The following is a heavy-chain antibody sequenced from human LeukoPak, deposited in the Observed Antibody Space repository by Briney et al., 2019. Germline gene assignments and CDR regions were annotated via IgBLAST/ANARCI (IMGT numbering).Heavy chain of an antibody. CDR3: ARHSSGFGESATDY. V-gene: IGHV5-51*01. J-gene: IGHJ4*02. D-gene: IGHD3-10*01. Sequence: GESLKISCKGFGYSFTSYWIGWVRQMPGKGLEWMGIIYPGDSDTTYSPSFQGRVTISADKSISTAYLQWSSLKASDTAMYYCARHSSGFGESATDYWGQGTLVTVSS. CDR2: IYPGDSDT. CDR1: GYSFTSYW.